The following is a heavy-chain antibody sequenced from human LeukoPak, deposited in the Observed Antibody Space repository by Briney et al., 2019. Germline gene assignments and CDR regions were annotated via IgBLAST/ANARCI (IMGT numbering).Heavy chain of an antibody. Sequence: SETLSLTCSVSGGSISSSSYYWGWIRQPPGKGLEWIWTVYYSGTSYYNPSLKSRVSMSVDTSKNQFFLKLSSVTAADTATYYCARPYGSGSYYYYNMDVWGKGTTVTVSS. J-gene: IGHJ6*03. CDR2: VYYSGTS. V-gene: IGHV4-39*01. D-gene: IGHD3-10*01. CDR3: ARPYGSGSYYYYNMDV. CDR1: GGSISSSSYY.